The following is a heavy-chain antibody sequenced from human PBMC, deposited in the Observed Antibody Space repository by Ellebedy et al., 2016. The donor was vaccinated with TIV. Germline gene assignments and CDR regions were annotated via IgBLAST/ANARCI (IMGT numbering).Heavy chain of an antibody. CDR2: ISSSGSTI. J-gene: IGHJ4*02. Sequence: PGGSLRLSCAASGFTFSDYYMSWIRQAPGKGLEWVSYISSSGSTIYYADSVKGRFTISRDNAKNSLYLQMNSLRAEDTAVYSCASREMATIDYYFDYWGQGTLVTVFS. CDR1: GFTFSDYY. CDR3: ASREMATIDYYFDY. V-gene: IGHV3-11*01. D-gene: IGHD5-24*01.